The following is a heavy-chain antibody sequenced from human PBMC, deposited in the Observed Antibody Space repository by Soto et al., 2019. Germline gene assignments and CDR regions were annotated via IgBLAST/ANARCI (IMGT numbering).Heavy chain of an antibody. CDR1: GGSISSYY. CDR3: ARGYCSSGSCYTYYYSYMDV. V-gene: IGHV4-59*01. J-gene: IGHJ6*03. D-gene: IGHD2-15*01. CDR2: IYYSGST. Sequence: SETLSLTCTVSGGSISSYYWSWIRQPPGKGLEWIGYIYYSGSTNYNPSLKSRVTISVDTSKNQFSLKVSSVTAPDTAVYYCARGYCSSGSCYTYYYSYMDVWGKGTTVTVSS.